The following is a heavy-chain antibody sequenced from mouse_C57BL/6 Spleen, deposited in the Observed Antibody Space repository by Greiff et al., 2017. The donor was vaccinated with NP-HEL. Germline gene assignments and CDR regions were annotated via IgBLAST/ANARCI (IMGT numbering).Heavy chain of an antibody. CDR1: GYTFTSYW. CDR3: ARGGYDADGAWFAY. D-gene: IGHD2-2*01. J-gene: IGHJ3*01. Sequence: QVQLQQPGAELVKPGASVKLSCKASGYTFTSYWMHWVKQRPGQGLEWIGMIHPNSGSTNYNEKFKSKATLTVDKSSSTAYMQLSSLTSEDSAVYYCARGGYDADGAWFAYWGQGTLVTVSA. V-gene: IGHV1-64*01. CDR2: IHPNSGST.